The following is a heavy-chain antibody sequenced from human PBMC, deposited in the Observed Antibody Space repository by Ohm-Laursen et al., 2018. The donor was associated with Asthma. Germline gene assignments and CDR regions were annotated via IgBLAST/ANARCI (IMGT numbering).Heavy chain of an antibody. V-gene: IGHV3-30*18. D-gene: IGHD3-9*01. CDR3: VNELESESEIVTGYYYYYGMDV. J-gene: IGHJ6*02. Sequence: LSVSCPPSVFTFSSYGGHWLRAAPGKRREWVALMSYDGSNKYYVDSVKRRFTISRDNSKNTLYLQMNSLRPEDTAVYYCVNELESESEIVTGYYYYYGMDVWGQGTTVTVSS. CDR1: VFTFSSYG. CDR2: MSYDGSNK.